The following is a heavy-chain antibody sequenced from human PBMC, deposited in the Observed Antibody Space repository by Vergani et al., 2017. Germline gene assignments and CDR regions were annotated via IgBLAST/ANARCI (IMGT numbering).Heavy chain of an antibody. V-gene: IGHV3-23*01. CDR3: AKGGWNYWFDS. CDR1: GFSFTTYA. J-gene: IGHJ5*01. CDR2: INIKVDYT. Sequence: EVQLLESGGDLVQPGGSLRLSCAASGFSFTTYAMSGVRQAPGKGLEWVSTINIKVDYTRYGDSVKGRFTISRDNSKSTLYLQMNSLRAEDTAIYYCAKGGWNYWFDSWGQGTLVIVS. D-gene: IGHD1-1*01.